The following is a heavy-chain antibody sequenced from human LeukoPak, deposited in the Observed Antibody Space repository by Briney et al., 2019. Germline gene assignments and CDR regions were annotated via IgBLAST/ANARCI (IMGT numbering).Heavy chain of an antibody. CDR1: GVSLSAIY. D-gene: IGHD3-10*01. CDR3: ARVAGLYLAHRVRGLSPDYYYMDV. J-gene: IGHJ6*03. CDR2: VNYSGST. Sequence: PSETLSLTCAVSGVSLSAIYWNWLRQSPVKGLEWVGEVNYSGSTSYNPSLKSRVTISVDASKKPFSLTVSSLTDADTAVYYWARVAGLYLAHRVRGLSPDYYYMDVWGKGTTGTVSS. V-gene: IGHV4-34*01.